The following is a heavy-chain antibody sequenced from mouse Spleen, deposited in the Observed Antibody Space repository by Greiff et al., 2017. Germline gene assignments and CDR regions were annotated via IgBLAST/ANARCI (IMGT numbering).Heavy chain of an antibody. D-gene: IGHD2-1*01. V-gene: IGHV5-9-1*01. CDR2: ISSGGSYT. CDR1: GFTFSSYA. J-gene: IGHJ4*01. CDR3: ASYGNFYAMDY. Sequence: EVMLVESGGGLVKPGGSLKLSCAASGFTFSSYAMSWVRQTPEKRLEWVATISSGGSYTYYPDSVKGRFTISRDNAKNTLYLQMSSLRSEDTAMYYCASYGNFYAMDYWGQGTSVTVSS.